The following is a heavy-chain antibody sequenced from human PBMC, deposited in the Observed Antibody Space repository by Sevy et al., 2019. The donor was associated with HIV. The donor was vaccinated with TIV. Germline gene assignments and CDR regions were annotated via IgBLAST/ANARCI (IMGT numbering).Heavy chain of an antibody. CDR3: ARSRSNYADYYFDY. J-gene: IGHJ4*02. CDR1: GFTFSDYD. Sequence: GGSLRLSCAVSGFTFSDYDMTWIRQSPGKGLEWVSYISSGSSYTNYADSVKGRVTISRDNAKNSLYLEIHTLRPEDTAVYYCARSRSNYADYYFDYWGQGTVVTVSS. D-gene: IGHD4-17*01. V-gene: IGHV3-11*06. CDR2: ISSGSSYT.